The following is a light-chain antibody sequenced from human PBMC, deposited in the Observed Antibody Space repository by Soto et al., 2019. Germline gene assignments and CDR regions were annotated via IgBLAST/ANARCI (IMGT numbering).Light chain of an antibody. J-gene: IGKJ2*01. CDR2: DAS. V-gene: IGKV1-33*01. Sequence: DIQMTQSPSSLSASVGDRATITCQASQDISNYLNWYQQKPGKAPKLLIYDASNLETGVPSRFIGSGSGTDFTFTISSLQPEDIATYYWQQYDNLPYTFGQGTKLEIK. CDR1: QDISNY. CDR3: QQYDNLPYT.